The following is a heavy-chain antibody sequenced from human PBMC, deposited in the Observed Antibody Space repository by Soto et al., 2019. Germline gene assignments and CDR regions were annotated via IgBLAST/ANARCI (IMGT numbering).Heavy chain of an antibody. CDR2: IYYSGTT. Sequence: PSETLSLTCTVSCGSISSSSYYWGWIRQTPGKGLEWIGSIYYSGTTNYNPSLKSRVSISVDTSKNQFSLRLSSVTAVDTAIYYCARLRGYCTGGSCYHFDCWGQGTLVTVSS. CDR3: ARLRGYCTGGSCYHFDC. CDR1: CGSISSSSYY. D-gene: IGHD2-15*01. V-gene: IGHV4-39*01. J-gene: IGHJ4*02.